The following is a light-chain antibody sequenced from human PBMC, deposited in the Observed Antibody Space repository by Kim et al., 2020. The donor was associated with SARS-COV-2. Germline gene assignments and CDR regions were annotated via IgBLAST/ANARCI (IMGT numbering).Light chain of an antibody. V-gene: IGKV1-5*03. CDR3: HQYNSYSAAP. Sequence: DIQMTQSPSTLSASVGDRVTITCRASQSISSWLAWYQQKAGKSPKLLIYKASILESGVPSRFSGSGSGTEFTLTISSLQPADFATYYCHQYNSYSAAPFGPGTKVEIK. CDR2: KAS. CDR1: QSISSW. J-gene: IGKJ1*01.